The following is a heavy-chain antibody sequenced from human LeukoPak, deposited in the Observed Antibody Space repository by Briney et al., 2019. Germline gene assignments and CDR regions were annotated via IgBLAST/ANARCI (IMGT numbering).Heavy chain of an antibody. D-gene: IGHD3-9*01. V-gene: IGHV3-21*01. CDR1: GFTFSSYS. CDR2: ISSSSSYI. CDR3: AKMYFQDPPPFDH. J-gene: IGHJ4*02. Sequence: PGGSLRLSCAASGFTFSSYSMNWVRQAPGKGLEWVSSISSSSSYIYYADSVKGRFTISRDNAKNMLYLQMNSLRPDDTAVYYCAKMYFQDPPPFDHWGQGTLVTVSS.